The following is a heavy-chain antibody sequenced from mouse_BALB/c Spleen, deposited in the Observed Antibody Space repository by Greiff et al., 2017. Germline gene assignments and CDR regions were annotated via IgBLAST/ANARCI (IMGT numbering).Heavy chain of an antibody. CDR1: GFTFSSYT. CDR3: TRATTAPEGYFDY. J-gene: IGHJ2*01. Sequence: EVNVVESGGGLVKPGGSLKLSCAASGFTFSSYTMSWVRQTPEKRLEWVATISSGGSYTYYPDSVKGRFTISRDNAKNTLYLQMSSLKSEDTSMYYCTRATTAPEGYFDYWGQGTTLTVSS. V-gene: IGHV5-6-4*01. D-gene: IGHD1-2*01. CDR2: ISSGGSYT.